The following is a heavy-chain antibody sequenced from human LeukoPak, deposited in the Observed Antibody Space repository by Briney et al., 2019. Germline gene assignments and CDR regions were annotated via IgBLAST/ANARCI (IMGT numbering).Heavy chain of an antibody. D-gene: IGHD3-16*01. Sequence: ASVKVSCKASGYTFTRYYMHWVRQAPGQGLEWMGIINPSGGSTSYAQKFQGRVTMTRDTSTSTVYMELSSLRSEDTAVYYCARLVPGGVGFDPWGQGTLVTVSS. CDR3: ARLVPGGVGFDP. V-gene: IGHV1-46*01. CDR1: GYTFTRYY. CDR2: INPSGGST. J-gene: IGHJ5*02.